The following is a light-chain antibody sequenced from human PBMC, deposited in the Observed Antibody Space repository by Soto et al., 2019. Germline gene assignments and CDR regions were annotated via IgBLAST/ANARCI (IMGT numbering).Light chain of an antibody. CDR3: QQDYNLPQS. Sequence: EIVMTQSPATLSVSPGERATLSCRASQSVSSNLAWYQQKPGQAPRLLIYGASTRATGIPARFSGSGSGTDFTLTISSLEPEDFAVYYCQQDYNLPQSFGQGTKVDI. V-gene: IGKV3D-15*01. CDR2: GAS. CDR1: QSVSSN. J-gene: IGKJ1*01.